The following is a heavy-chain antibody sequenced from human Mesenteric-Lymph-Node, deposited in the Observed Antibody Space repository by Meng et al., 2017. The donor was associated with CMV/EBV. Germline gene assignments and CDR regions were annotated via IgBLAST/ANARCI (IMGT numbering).Heavy chain of an antibody. V-gene: IGHV3-74*01. CDR3: ARDRGSCSSTSCYGVGFDP. J-gene: IGHJ5*02. D-gene: IGHD2-2*01. CDR2: INSDASST. CDR1: FTIYW. Sequence: FTIYWMPWVRHAPGKGLVCVSRINSDASSTSSADSVKVRFTISRANAKTTLYLQMNSLRAEDTAVYYCARDRGSCSSTSCYGVGFDPWGQGTLVTVSS.